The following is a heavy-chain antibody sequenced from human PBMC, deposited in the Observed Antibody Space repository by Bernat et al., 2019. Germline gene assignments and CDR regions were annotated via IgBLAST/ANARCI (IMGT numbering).Heavy chain of an antibody. J-gene: IGHJ3*02. D-gene: IGHD4-17*01. CDR3: ARDHGDGAFDI. CDR1: GFTFSSYA. V-gene: IGHV3-30-3*01. Sequence: QVQLVESGGGVVQPGRSLRLSCAASGFTFSSYAMHWVRQAPGKGLEWVAVISYDGSNKYYADSVKGRFTISRDNSKNTLYLQMNSLRAEDTAVYYCARDHGDGAFDIWGQGTMVTVSS. CDR2: ISYDGSNK.